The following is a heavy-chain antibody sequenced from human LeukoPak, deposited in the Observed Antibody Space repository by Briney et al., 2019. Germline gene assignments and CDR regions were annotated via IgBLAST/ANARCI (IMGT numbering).Heavy chain of an antibody. D-gene: IGHD3-22*01. CDR2: MNPNSGNT. V-gene: IGHV1-8*03. Sequence: GASVKVSCKASGYTFTSYDINWVRQATGQGLEWMGWMNPNSGNTGYAQKFQGRVTITRDTSASTAYMELSSLRSEDMAVYYCARAHHYYDSSGYHDAFDIWGQGTMVTVSS. CDR3: ARAHHYYDSSGYHDAFDI. J-gene: IGHJ3*02. CDR1: GYTFTSYD.